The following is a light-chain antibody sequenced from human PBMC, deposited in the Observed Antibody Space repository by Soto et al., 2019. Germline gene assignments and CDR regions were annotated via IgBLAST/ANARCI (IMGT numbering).Light chain of an antibody. CDR2: EVS. CDR3: ASFSNSTFV. J-gene: IGLJ1*01. Sequence: QPVLTQPASMSGSPGQSITISCTGSSSDVGSYKYVSWYQQHPGKAPKLIIYEVSNRPSGVSLRFSGSKSGNTASLTLSGLQADDEAEYYCASFSNSTFVFGSGTKVTVL. V-gene: IGLV2-14*01. CDR1: SSDVGSYKY.